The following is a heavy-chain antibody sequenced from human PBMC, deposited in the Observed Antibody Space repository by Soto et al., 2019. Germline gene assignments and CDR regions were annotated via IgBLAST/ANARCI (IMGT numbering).Heavy chain of an antibody. CDR3: AREKVGTTFFDN. V-gene: IGHV4-38-2*02. D-gene: IGHD1-1*01. J-gene: IGHJ4*02. CDR2: IYPSVSS. CDR1: GFAISRGYY. Sequence: SETLSLTCNVSGFAISRGYYCSWVRQPPGKGLEWIGSIYPSVSSYHNPSLESRLTLSIDTSKNQFTLKLASVTAADTALYYCAREKVGTTFFDNWGQGTQVTVSS.